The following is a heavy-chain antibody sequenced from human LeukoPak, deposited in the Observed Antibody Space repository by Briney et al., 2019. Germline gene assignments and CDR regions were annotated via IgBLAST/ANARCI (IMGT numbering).Heavy chain of an antibody. CDR2: ISSSSRYI. J-gene: IGHJ4*02. D-gene: IGHD2-15*01. CDR3: ARLGYCSGGSCPDY. CDR1: GFTFSSYS. Sequence: GGALRLSCAASGFTFSSYSMNWVRQAPGKGLEWVSSISSSSRYIYYADSVKGRFTISRDNAKNSLYLQMNSLRAEDTAVYYCARLGYCSGGSCPDYWGQGTLVTVSS. V-gene: IGHV3-21*01.